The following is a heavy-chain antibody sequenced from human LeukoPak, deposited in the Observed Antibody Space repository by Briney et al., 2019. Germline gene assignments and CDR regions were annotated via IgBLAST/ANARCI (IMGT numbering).Heavy chain of an antibody. V-gene: IGHV4-59*11. CDR3: AVHLHIVEAINY. J-gene: IGHJ4*02. CDR2: IYYSGST. Sequence: SETLSLTCTVSGGSISSHYWSWIRQPPGKGLEWIGYIYYSGSTNYNPSLKSRVTISVDTSKNQFSLKLSSVTAADTAVYYCAVHLHIVEAINYWGQGTLVTVSS. D-gene: IGHD1-26*01. CDR1: GGSISSHY.